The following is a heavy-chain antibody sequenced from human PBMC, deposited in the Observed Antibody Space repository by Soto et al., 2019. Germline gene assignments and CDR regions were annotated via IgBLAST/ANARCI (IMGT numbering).Heavy chain of an antibody. J-gene: IGHJ3*02. CDR1: GGTFRSYA. V-gene: IGHV1-69*01. D-gene: IGHD1-7*01. CDR3: ARGYSWNYYFADSFDI. CDR2: IIPIFGTA. Sequence: QVQLVQSGAEVKKHRSSVKVSCKASGGTFRSYAIRWVRQAPGQGLEWMGGIIPIFGTANYAQKFQGRVTINADESTSTAYMELRRLISEDTAVYSCARGYSWNYYFADSFDIWGQGTMVTVSS.